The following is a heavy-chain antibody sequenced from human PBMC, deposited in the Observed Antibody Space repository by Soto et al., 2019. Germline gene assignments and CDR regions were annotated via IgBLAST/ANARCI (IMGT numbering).Heavy chain of an antibody. Sequence: QVHLVQSGAEVKKPGSSVKVSCKASGDTFSTYTINWVRQAPGQRLEWMGRIIPMLGMSNYALKFQGRVTSTVDRSPTTVYLHLSRLRSDDTAVYYCARSYGSRSRAFDFWGQGTMVTVSS. CDR2: IIPMLGMS. CDR1: GDTFSTYT. CDR3: ARSYGSRSRAFDF. V-gene: IGHV1-69*02. D-gene: IGHD5-18*01. J-gene: IGHJ4*02.